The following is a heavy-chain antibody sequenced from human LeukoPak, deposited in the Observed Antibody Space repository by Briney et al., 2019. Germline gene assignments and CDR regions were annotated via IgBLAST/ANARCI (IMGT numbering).Heavy chain of an antibody. CDR2: ISGSASTI. J-gene: IGHJ4*02. Sequence: GGSLRLSCAASGFTFSDYYMSWIRQAPGKGLEWVSYISGSASTIYYADSVKGRFTISRDNAKNSLYLQMNSLRAENTAIYYCARGPFWSGYYDDWGQGTLVTVSS. CDR3: ARGPFWSGYYDD. V-gene: IGHV3-11*01. CDR1: GFTFSDYY. D-gene: IGHD3-3*01.